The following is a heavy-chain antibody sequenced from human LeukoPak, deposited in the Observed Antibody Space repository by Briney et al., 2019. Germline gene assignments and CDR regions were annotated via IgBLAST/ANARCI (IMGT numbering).Heavy chain of an antibody. CDR1: GFTFSSYA. CDR3: ARGLWSAY. CDR2: ISYDGSNK. J-gene: IGHJ4*02. Sequence: GGSLRLSCAASGFTFSSYAMHWVRQAPGKGLEWVAVISYDGSNKYYADSVKGRFTIYRDNSKNTLYLQMNSLRAEDTAVYYCARGLWSAYWGQGTLVTVSS. V-gene: IGHV3-30*04. D-gene: IGHD3-10*02.